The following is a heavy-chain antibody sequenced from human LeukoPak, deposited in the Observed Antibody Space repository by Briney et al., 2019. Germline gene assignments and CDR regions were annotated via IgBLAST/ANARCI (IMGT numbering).Heavy chain of an antibody. J-gene: IGHJ5*02. Sequence: TGGSLRLSCATSGFTFSNYWMSWLRQAPGKGLMWVSRIKSDGSSPTYAESVKGRFTISRDNARKTLYLQRNSLRVDDTAVYYCAKSDWFDPWGRGTLVTVSS. CDR1: GFTFSNYW. CDR2: IKSDGSSP. V-gene: IGHV3-74*01. CDR3: AKSDWFDP.